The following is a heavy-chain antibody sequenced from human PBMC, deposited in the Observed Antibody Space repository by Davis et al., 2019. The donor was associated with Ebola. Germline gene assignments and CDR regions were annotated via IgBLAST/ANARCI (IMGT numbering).Heavy chain of an antibody. Sequence: PGGSLRLSCATSGFTFTTYSMNWVRQAPGKGLEWVSSITSFSSDIYYADSVKGRFTISRDDAKSSLYLQMNSLRADDTAVYYCARDLYSYGSFDYWGQGTLVTVSS. D-gene: IGHD5-18*01. CDR3: ARDLYSYGSFDY. V-gene: IGHV3-21*01. J-gene: IGHJ4*02. CDR2: ITSFSSDI. CDR1: GFTFTTYS.